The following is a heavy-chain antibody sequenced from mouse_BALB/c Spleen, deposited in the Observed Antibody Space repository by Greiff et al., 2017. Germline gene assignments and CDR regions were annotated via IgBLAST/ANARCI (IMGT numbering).Heavy chain of an antibody. Sequence: VQLQQSGAELVRPGALVKLSCKASGFNIKDYDMHWVKQRPEQGLEWIGWIDPENGNTIYDPKFQGKASITADKSSNTAYLQLSSLTSEDTAVYYCATLSTMITNAMDYWGQGTSVTVSS. D-gene: IGHD2-4*01. CDR2: IDPENGNT. J-gene: IGHJ4*01. V-gene: IGHV14-1*02. CDR1: GFNIKDYD. CDR3: ATLSTMITNAMDY.